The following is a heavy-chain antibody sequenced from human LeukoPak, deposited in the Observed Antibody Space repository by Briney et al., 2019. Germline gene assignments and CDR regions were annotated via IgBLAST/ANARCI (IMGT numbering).Heavy chain of an antibody. CDR1: GDSINNHY. CDR2: IHYSGGT. V-gene: IGHV4-59*11. CDR3: ARDYDFRVWQWYYAMDV. J-gene: IGHJ6*02. D-gene: IGHD3-3*01. Sequence: PSETLSLTCSVSGDSINNHYWNWIRQPPGKGLEWVGYIHYSGGTTYNPSLESRVTISVDRSKKEFSLKLISVTPADTAVYYCARDYDFRVWQWYYAMDVWGQGTTVTVSS.